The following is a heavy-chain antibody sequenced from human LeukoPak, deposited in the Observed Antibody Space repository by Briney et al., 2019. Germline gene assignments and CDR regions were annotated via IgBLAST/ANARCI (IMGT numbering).Heavy chain of an antibody. Sequence: PGGSLRLSCAASGFTFSTYTMNWVRQAPGKGLEWVSSIYSSGSYIYYADSVQGRFTISRDNAKNSLYLQMNSLRAEDTALYYCARDRTTVSSPLDYWGQGTLVIVSS. CDR2: IYSSGSYI. CDR3: ARDRTTVSSPLDY. J-gene: IGHJ4*02. V-gene: IGHV3-21*01. D-gene: IGHD4-17*01. CDR1: GFTFSTYT.